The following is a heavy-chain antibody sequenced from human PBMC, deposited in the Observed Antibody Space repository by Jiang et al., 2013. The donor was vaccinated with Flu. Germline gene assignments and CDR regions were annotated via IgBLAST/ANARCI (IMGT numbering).Heavy chain of an antibody. CDR3: VENGTGGLEWLLEFDY. V-gene: IGHV3-64D*09. CDR1: GFTFSSYA. J-gene: IGHJ4*02. D-gene: IGHD3-3*01. CDR2: ISSNGGST. Sequence: EVQLLESGGGLVQPGGSLRLSCSASGFTFSSYAMHWVRQAPGKGLEYVSAISSNGGSTYYADSVKGRFTISRDNSKNTLYLQMSSLRAEDTAVYYCVENGTGGLEWLLEFDYVGPGNPGHRLL.